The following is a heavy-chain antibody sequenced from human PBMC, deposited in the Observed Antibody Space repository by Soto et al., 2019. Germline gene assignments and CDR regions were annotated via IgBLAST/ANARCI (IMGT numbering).Heavy chain of an antibody. Sequence: EVQLVESGGGLVQPGGSLRLSCAASGFSFSHYCMSWVRQAPGKGLEWVANIKQDGSEKYDVDSVKGRFTISRDNAKNSMFVQMDSLRDEDTAVYYCARVPSTRDIWSYGVGGKYYYYYMDVWGKGTTVTVSS. V-gene: IGHV3-7*04. D-gene: IGHD1-7*01. CDR2: IKQDGSEK. CDR3: ARVPSTRDIWSYGVGGKYYYYYMDV. J-gene: IGHJ6*03. CDR1: GFSFSHYC.